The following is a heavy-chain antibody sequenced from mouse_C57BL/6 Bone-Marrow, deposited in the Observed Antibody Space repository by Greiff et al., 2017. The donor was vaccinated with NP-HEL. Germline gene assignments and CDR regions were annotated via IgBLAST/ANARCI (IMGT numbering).Heavy chain of an antibody. Sequence: QVQLQQPGAELVRPGTSVTLSCTASGYTFTSYWMHWVKQRPGQGLEWIGVIDPSGRYTNYNQKFKGKATLTVDTSSSTAYMQLSILTSEDSAVYYCARKYYGSDFDYWGQGTTLTVSS. CDR2: IDPSGRYT. V-gene: IGHV1-59*01. CDR1: GYTFTSYW. J-gene: IGHJ2*01. CDR3: ARKYYGSDFDY. D-gene: IGHD1-1*01.